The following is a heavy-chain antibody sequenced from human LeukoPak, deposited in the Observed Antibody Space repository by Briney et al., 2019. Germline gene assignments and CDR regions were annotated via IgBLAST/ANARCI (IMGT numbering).Heavy chain of an antibody. Sequence: PSETLSLTCTVSGGSISSSSYYWGWIRRPPGKGLEWIGSIYYSGSTYYNPSLKSRVTISVDTSKNQFSLKLSSVTAADTAVYYCARSWAPGYCSSTTCYNFDYWGQGTLVTVSS. V-gene: IGHV4-39*01. CDR1: GGSISSSSYY. D-gene: IGHD2-2*02. J-gene: IGHJ4*02. CDR2: IYYSGST. CDR3: ARSWAPGYCSSTTCYNFDY.